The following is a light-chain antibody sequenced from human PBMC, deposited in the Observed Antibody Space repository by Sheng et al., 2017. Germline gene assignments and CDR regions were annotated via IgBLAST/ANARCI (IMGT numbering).Light chain of an antibody. J-gene: IGKJ2*03. CDR2: GAS. CDR3: QQYNNWPPYS. V-gene: IGKV3-15*01. Sequence: ETVLTQSPGTLSLSPGERATLSCRASQRISPALGWYQQRPGQVPRLLIYGASTRVTGIPARFSGSGSGTEFTLTITSLQSEDSAVYYCQQYNNWPPYSFGQGTKLEIK. CDR1: QRISPA.